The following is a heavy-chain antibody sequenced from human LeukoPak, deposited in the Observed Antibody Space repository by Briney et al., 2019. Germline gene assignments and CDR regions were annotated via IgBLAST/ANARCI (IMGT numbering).Heavy chain of an antibody. CDR1: GYTFTGYY. CDR3: ARDGGGTIFGVVTPIGSYWFDP. J-gene: IGHJ5*02. Sequence: ASVKVSCKASGYTFTGYYMHWARQAPGQGLEWMGWINPNSGGTNYAQKFQGRVTMTRDTSISTAYMELSRLRSDDTAVYYCARDGGGTIFGVVTPIGSYWFDPWGQGTLVTVSS. V-gene: IGHV1-2*02. CDR2: INPNSGGT. D-gene: IGHD3-3*01.